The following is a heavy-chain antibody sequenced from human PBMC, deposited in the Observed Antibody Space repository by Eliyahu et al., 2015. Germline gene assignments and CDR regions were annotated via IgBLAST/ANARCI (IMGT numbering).Heavy chain of an antibody. CDR3: ARAAVVYAIYYYYGMDV. V-gene: IGHV1-69*15. CDR2: IIPIFGTA. J-gene: IGHJ6*02. CDR1: GGTFSSYA. Sequence: EVKKPGSSVKVSCKASGGTFSSYAISWVRQAPGQGPEWMGRIIPIFGTANYAQKFQGRVTITADESTSTAYMELSSLRSEDTAVYYCARAAVVYAIYYYYGMDVWGQGTTVTVSS. D-gene: IGHD2-8*02.